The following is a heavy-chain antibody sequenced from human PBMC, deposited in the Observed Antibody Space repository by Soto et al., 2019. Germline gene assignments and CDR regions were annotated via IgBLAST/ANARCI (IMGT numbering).Heavy chain of an antibody. CDR2: IYYSGST. CDR3: ARVSFRAAAGRRGVESWFDP. D-gene: IGHD6-13*01. J-gene: IGHJ5*02. Sequence: QVQLQESGPGLVKPSETLSLTCTVSGGYISSYYWSWIRQPPGKGLEWIGYIYYSGSTNYNPSLKSRVTISVDTSQNQFSLKLSSVTAADTAVYYCARVSFRAAAGRRGVESWFDPWGQGTLVTVSS. CDR1: GGYISSYY. V-gene: IGHV4-59*01.